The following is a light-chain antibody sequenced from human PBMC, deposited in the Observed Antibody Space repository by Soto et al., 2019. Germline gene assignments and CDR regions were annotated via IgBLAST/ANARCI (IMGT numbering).Light chain of an antibody. V-gene: IGLV2-14*01. J-gene: IGLJ3*02. Sequence: QSALTQPASVSGSPGQSSTISCTGTSSDVGGYNYVSWYQQHPGKAPKLMIYDVSNRPSGVSNRFSGSKSGNTASLTISGLQAEDEADYYCSSYTSSSPWGFGGGTTVTVL. CDR1: SSDVGGYNY. CDR2: DVS. CDR3: SSYTSSSPWG.